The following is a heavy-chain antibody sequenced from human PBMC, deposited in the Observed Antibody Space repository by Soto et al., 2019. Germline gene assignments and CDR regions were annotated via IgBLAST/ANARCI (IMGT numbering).Heavy chain of an antibody. CDR1: GFAFSRYA. V-gene: IGHV3-23*01. CDR2: MGGSVDSR. J-gene: IGHJ4*02. Sequence: EVQLLESGGGLVQPGGSLRLSCAASGFAFSRYALSWVRQAPGKGLEWVSGMGGSVDSRSYADSVKGRFTISRDDSKNTLYRKMNGLRPEDRAVYYCARDQISGWYANGGQGTLVTVSS. D-gene: IGHD6-19*01. CDR3: ARDQISGWYAN.